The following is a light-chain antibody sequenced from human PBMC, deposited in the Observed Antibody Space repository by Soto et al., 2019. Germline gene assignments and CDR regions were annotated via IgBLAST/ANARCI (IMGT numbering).Light chain of an antibody. Sequence: QSVLTQPPSASGTPGQRVTISCSGSNSNIGSNTVNWYQHLPGTAPKLLIYRNNQRPSGVPDRFSGSKSGTSASLAISGLRSDDEADYFCATWDDSLNGFYVFGTGTKLTVL. CDR1: NSNIGSNT. V-gene: IGLV1-44*01. CDR3: ATWDDSLNGFYV. J-gene: IGLJ1*01. CDR2: RNN.